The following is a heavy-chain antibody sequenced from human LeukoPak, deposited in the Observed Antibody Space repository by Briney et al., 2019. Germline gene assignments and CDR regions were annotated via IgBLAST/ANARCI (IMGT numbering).Heavy chain of an antibody. V-gene: IGHV4-38-2*01. CDR1: GYSISSGYY. CDR3: ARMTSYSSGCYFDY. J-gene: IGHJ4*02. CDR2: MYHSGST. Sequence: SETLSLTCAVSGYSISSGYYWGWIRQPPGKGLEWIGSMYHSGSTYYNPSLKRRVTISVDTSKNQFSLELNSVTAADTAVYYCARMTSYSSGCYFDYWGQGTLVTVSS. D-gene: IGHD6-19*01.